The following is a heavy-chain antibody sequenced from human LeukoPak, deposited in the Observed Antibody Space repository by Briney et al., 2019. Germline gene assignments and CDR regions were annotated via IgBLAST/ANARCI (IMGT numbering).Heavy chain of an antibody. Sequence: PGGSLRLSCAASGFTFSSYEMNWVRQAPGKGLEWVSYISSSGSTIYYADSVKGRFTGSRDNAKNSMYLQMNSLRAEDTAVYYCVRGVPYYDILTGPSLAYWGQGTLVTVSS. CDR2: ISSSGSTI. V-gene: IGHV3-48*03. CDR3: VRGVPYYDILTGPSLAY. J-gene: IGHJ4*02. D-gene: IGHD3-9*01. CDR1: GFTFSSYE.